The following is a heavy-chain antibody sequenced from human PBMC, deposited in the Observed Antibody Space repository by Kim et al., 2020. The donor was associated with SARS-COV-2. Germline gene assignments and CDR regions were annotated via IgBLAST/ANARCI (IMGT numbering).Heavy chain of an antibody. CDR2: ISSNGGST. CDR1: GFTFSSYA. D-gene: IGHD3-16*01. Sequence: GGSLRLSCAASGFTFSSYAMHWVRQAPGKGLEYVSAISSNGGSTYYANSVKGRFTISRDNSKNTLYLQMGSLRAEDMAVYYCARENAGGFDYWGQGTLVT. CDR3: ARENAGGFDY. V-gene: IGHV3-64*01. J-gene: IGHJ4*02.